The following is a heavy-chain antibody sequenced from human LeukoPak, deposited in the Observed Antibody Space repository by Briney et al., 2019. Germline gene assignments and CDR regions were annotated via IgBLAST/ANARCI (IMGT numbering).Heavy chain of an antibody. CDR2: IRHDGSNK. D-gene: IGHD2-2*02. CDR1: GFIFSSYG. Sequence: GGSLRLSCAASGFIFSSYGMHWVRQVPGKGLEWLTFIRHDGSNKFYAESVKGRFTISRDMSKNTLYLQMNSLTLEDTAIYYCTKEKVAYYTDRWSGLFDTWGQGTLVSVSS. J-gene: IGHJ5*02. V-gene: IGHV3-30*02. CDR3: TKEKVAYYTDRWSGLFDT.